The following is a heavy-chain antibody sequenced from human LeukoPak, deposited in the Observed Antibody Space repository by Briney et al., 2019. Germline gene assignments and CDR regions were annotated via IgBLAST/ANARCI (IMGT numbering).Heavy chain of an antibody. J-gene: IGHJ4*02. CDR2: IHYSGST. CDR3: ARGAAGYSYG. Sequence: PSETLSLTCTVSGGSMTSNNYYWGWIRQPPGKGLEWIGNIHYSGSTNYNPSLKSRVTISIDTSKNQFSLRLSSVTAADTAVYYCARGAAGYSYGWGQGTLVTVSS. D-gene: IGHD5-18*01. CDR1: GGSMTSNNYY. V-gene: IGHV4-61*05.